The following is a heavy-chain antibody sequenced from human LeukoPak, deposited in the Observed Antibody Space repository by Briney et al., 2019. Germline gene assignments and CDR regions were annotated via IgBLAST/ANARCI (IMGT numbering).Heavy chain of an antibody. CDR2: IIPIFGTA. Sequence: ASVKVSCKASGGTFSSYAISWVRQAPGQGLEWMGGIIPIFGTANYAQKFQGRVTITADESTSTAYMELSSLRSEDTAVYYCARAFYSDYVDYYYGMDVWGQGTTVTVSS. J-gene: IGHJ6*02. D-gene: IGHD4-11*01. CDR1: GGTFSSYA. V-gene: IGHV1-69*13. CDR3: ARAFYSDYVDYYYGMDV.